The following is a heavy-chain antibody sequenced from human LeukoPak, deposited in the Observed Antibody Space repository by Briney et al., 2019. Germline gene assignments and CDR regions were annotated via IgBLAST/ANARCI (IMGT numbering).Heavy chain of an antibody. CDR1: GYSISSGYY. Sequence: SETLSLTCTVSGYSISSGYYWGWIRQPPGKGLEWIGSIYHSGSTYYNPSLKSRVTISVDTSKNQFSLKLSSVTAADTAVYYCARASGDDSSDFDYWGQGTLVTVSS. J-gene: IGHJ4*02. CDR2: IYHSGST. D-gene: IGHD6-25*01. V-gene: IGHV4-38-2*02. CDR3: ARASGDDSSDFDY.